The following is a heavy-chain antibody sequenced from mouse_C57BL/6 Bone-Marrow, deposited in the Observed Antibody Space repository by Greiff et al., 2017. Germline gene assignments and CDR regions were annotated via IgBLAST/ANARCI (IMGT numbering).Heavy chain of an antibody. Sequence: QVQLQQPGAELVKPGASVKMSCKASGYTFTSYWITWVKQRPGQGLEWIGDIYPGSGSTNYNEKFKSKATLTVDTSSSTAYMQLSRLTSEDSAVYYCARRYSNYDYYAMDYWGQGTSVTVSS. J-gene: IGHJ4*01. D-gene: IGHD2-5*01. CDR3: ARRYSNYDYYAMDY. CDR2: IYPGSGST. CDR1: GYTFTSYW. V-gene: IGHV1-55*01.